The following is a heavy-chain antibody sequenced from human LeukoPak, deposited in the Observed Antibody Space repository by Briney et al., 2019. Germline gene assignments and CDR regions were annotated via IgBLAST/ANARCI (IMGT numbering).Heavy chain of an antibody. V-gene: IGHV3-66*01. CDR3: ARDRYGSGSDKPHN. Sequence: PGGSLRLSCAASGFTVSSNYMSWVRQAPGKGLESVSVIYSGGSSYYADSVKGRFTISRDNSKNTLYLQMNSLRAEDTAVYYCARDRYGSGSDKPHNWGQGTLVTVSS. D-gene: IGHD3-10*01. J-gene: IGHJ4*02. CDR1: GFTVSSNY. CDR2: IYSGGSS.